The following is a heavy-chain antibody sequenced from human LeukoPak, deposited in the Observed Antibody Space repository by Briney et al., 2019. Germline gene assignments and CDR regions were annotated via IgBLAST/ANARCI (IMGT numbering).Heavy chain of an antibody. CDR3: AKGRGFRVWDPWDN. Sequence: GGSLRLSCAASGFTFSRSSMNWVRQAPGKGLEWVSSISSGSSYIYYADSVKGRFTISRDNAKNSLYLEMNSLRVEDTAVYYCAKGRGFRVWDPWDNWGQGTLITVSS. J-gene: IGHJ4*02. D-gene: IGHD3-16*01. CDR1: GFTFSRSS. V-gene: IGHV3-21*04. CDR2: ISSGSSYI.